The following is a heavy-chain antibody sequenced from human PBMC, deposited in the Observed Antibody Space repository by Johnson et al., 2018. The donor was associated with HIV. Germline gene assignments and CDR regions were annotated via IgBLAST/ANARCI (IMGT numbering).Heavy chain of an antibody. CDR3: AYSMGYDGRFLRGAFDI. CDR2: IYSGGST. CDR1: GFTFSSYA. D-gene: IGHD2-21*01. V-gene: IGHV3-NL1*01. J-gene: IGHJ3*02. Sequence: QVQLVESGGGVVQPGRSLRLSCAASGFTFSSYAMHWVRQAPGKGLEWVSVIYSGGSTYYTDSVKGRFTISRDNSKNTVYLQMNTLRAEDTAVYYCAYSMGYDGRFLRGAFDIWGQGTMVTVSS.